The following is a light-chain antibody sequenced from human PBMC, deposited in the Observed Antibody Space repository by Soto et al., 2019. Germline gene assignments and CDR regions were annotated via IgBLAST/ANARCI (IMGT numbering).Light chain of an antibody. V-gene: IGLV1-40*01. Sequence: QSALTQPPSVSGAPGQRVTISCTGSSSNIGAGYDVHWYQQLPGTAPKLLIYGNINRPSGVPDRFSGSKSDTSASLAITGLQAEDGADYYCQSYDSSLSGSVFGGGTRSPS. CDR1: SSNIGAGYD. CDR2: GNI. CDR3: QSYDSSLSGSV. J-gene: IGLJ2*01.